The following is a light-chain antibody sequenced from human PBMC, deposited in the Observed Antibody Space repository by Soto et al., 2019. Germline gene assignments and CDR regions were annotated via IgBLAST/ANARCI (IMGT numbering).Light chain of an antibody. CDR1: QTVSRY. J-gene: IGKJ4*01. V-gene: IGKV3-11*01. CDR3: QQRSTWPFLT. Sequence: VVTQSPATLSLYPGERATLSCRASQTVSRYLAWYQQKPGQAPRLLIYYASNRATGIPARFSGSGSGTDYTLTISSLEPEDFAFYYCQQRSTWPFLTFGGGTKVEI. CDR2: YAS.